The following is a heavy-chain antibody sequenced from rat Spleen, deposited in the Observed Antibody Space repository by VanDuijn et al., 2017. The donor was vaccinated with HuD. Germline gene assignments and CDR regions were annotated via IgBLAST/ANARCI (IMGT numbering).Heavy chain of an antibody. Sequence: EVQLVESGGGLVQPGRSLKLSCITSGFTFNSYWMSWVRQVPGKGLDWVASVTKDGGSLFYRDSVKGRFTVSRDNEQNILYLQMDSLRSEDTATYYCSRGGATRFDYWGQGVMVTVSS. CDR2: VTKDGGSL. J-gene: IGHJ2*01. CDR3: SRGGATRFDY. D-gene: IGHD1-11*01. CDR1: GFTFNSYW. V-gene: IGHV5-31*01.